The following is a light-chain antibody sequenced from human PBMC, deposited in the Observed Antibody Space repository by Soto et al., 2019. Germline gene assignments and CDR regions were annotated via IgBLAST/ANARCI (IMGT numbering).Light chain of an antibody. CDR2: GAS. CDR1: QSVSSSY. J-gene: IGKJ3*01. Sequence: EIVLTQSPGTLSLSPGERATLSCRASQSVSSSYLAWYQQKPGQAPRLLIYGASSRATGIPDRFSGSGSGTDFTLTISSLEPEDFAVYYFQHYCSALFTFGPGTKVDVK. V-gene: IGKV3-20*01. CDR3: QHYCSALFT.